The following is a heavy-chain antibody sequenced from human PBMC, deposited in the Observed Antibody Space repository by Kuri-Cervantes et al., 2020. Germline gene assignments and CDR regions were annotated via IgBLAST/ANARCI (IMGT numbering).Heavy chain of an antibody. D-gene: IGHD5-18*01. V-gene: IGHV3-9*01. CDR1: GFTFDDYD. J-gene: IGHJ6*02. Sequence: SLKISCAASGFTFDDYDMHWVRQAPGKGLEWVSGISWNSGSIGYADSVKGRFTISRDNAKNSLYLQMNSLRAEDTALYYCASGCSYGYYYYGMDDWGQGTTVTVSS. CDR3: ASGCSYGYYYYGMDD. CDR2: ISWNSGSI.